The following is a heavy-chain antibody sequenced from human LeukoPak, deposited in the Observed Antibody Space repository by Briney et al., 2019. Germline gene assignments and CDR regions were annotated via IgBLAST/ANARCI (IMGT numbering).Heavy chain of an antibody. J-gene: IGHJ4*02. CDR3: ARATTTRTRFDY. Sequence: GRSLRLSCAASGFTVSSNYMSWVRQAPGKGLEWVSVIYSGGSTYYADSVKGRFTISRDNSKNTLYLQMNSLRDEDTAVYFCARATTTRTRFDYWGRGTLVTVSS. CDR1: GFTVSSNY. V-gene: IGHV3-53*01. CDR2: IYSGGST. D-gene: IGHD4-17*01.